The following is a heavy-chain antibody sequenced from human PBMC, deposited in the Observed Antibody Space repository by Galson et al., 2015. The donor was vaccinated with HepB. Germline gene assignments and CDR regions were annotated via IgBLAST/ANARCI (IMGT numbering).Heavy chain of an antibody. CDR1: GFSLSTSGMC. V-gene: IGHV2-70*01. CDR2: IDWDDDK. CDR3: ARSTESSSQSIYYYYGMDV. J-gene: IGHJ6*02. D-gene: IGHD6-6*01. Sequence: PALVKPTQTLTLTCTFSGFSLSTSGMCVSWIRQPPGKALEWLALIDWDDDKYYSTSLKTRLTISKDTSKNQVVLTVTNMDPVDTATYYCARSTESSSQSIYYYYGMDVWGQGTTVTVSS.